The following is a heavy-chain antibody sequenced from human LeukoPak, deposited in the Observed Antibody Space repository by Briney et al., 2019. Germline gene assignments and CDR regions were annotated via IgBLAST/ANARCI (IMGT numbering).Heavy chain of an antibody. Sequence: SETLSLTCTVSGGSISSSSYYWGWIRQPPGKGLEWIGSIYYSGSTYYNPSLKSRVTISVDTSKNQFSLKLSSVTAADTAVYYCARDDPLGLDWGQGTLVTVSS. V-gene: IGHV4-39*07. J-gene: IGHJ4*02. CDR3: ARDDPLGLD. CDR2: IYYSGST. CDR1: GGSISSSSYY.